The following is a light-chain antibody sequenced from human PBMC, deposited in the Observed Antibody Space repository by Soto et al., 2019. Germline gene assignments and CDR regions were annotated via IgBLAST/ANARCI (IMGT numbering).Light chain of an antibody. CDR1: QSVSSY. J-gene: IGKJ1*01. CDR3: QQRGNWPRT. V-gene: IGKV3-11*01. CDR2: DAS. Sequence: EIVLTQSPATLSLSPGERATLACRASQSVSSYLAWYQQKPGQAPRLLIYDASNRATGIPARFSGSGSGTDFTLTISGPEPEDFAVYYCQQRGNWPRTFGQGTKVDIK.